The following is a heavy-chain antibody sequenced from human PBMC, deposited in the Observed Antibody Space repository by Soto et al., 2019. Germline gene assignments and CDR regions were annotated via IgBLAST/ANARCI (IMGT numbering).Heavy chain of an antibody. J-gene: IGHJ4*02. CDR1: GGSISSYY. CDR3: ARHLPYCGGDCYSLDY. V-gene: IGHV4-59*08. CDR2: IYYSAST. D-gene: IGHD2-21*02. Sequence: QVQLQESGPGLVKPSETLSLTCTVSGGSISSYYWSWIRQPPGKGLEWIGYIYYSASTNYSPSLKSRVTISVDTSKNQFSLNLSSVPAADTAVYYCARHLPYCGGDCYSLDYWGQGTLVTVSS.